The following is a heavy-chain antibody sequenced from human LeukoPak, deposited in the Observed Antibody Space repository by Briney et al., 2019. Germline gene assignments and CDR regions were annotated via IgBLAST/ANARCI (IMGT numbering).Heavy chain of an antibody. D-gene: IGHD3-10*01. CDR1: GFTFSTYS. Sequence: GGSLRLSCAASGFTFSTYSMNWVRQAPGKGLEWVANIKYDGSEKYYVDSVKGRFTISRDNAKNSLYLQMNSLRVEDTAVYYCARGRSKDYWGQGTLVTVSS. V-gene: IGHV3-7*04. CDR2: IKYDGSEK. CDR3: ARGRSKDY. J-gene: IGHJ4*02.